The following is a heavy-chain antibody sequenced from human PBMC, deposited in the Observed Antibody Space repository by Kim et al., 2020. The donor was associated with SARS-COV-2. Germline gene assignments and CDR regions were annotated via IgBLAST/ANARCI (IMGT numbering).Heavy chain of an antibody. CDR1: GFTFSSYS. CDR2: ISSSSSTI. V-gene: IGHV3-48*02. D-gene: IGHD3-22*01. Sequence: GGSLRLSCAASGFTFSSYSMNWVRQAPGKGLEWVSYISSSSSTIYYADSVKGRFTISRDNAKNSLYLQMNSLRDEDTAVYYCARGGWTPNNYYDSRDSTAMGYWGQGTLVTVSS. CDR3: ARGGWTPNNYYDSRDSTAMGY. J-gene: IGHJ4*02.